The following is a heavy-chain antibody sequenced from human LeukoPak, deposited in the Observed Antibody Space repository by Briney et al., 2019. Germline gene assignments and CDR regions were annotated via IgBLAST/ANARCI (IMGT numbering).Heavy chain of an antibody. CDR3: ASVYYDILTGYYKGAFDI. CDR1: GGTFSSYA. CDR2: IIPIFGTA. V-gene: IGHV1-69*05. D-gene: IGHD3-9*01. Sequence: SVRVSCKASGGTFSSYAISWVRQAPGQGLEWMGGIIPIFGTANYAQKFQGRVTITTDESTSTAYMELSSLRSEDTAVYYCASVYYDILTGYYKGAFDIWGQGTMVTVSS. J-gene: IGHJ3*02.